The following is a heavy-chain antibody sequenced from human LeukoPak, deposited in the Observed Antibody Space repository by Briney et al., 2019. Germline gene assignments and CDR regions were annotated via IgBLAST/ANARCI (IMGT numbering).Heavy chain of an antibody. Sequence: GGSLRLSCAASGFTVSSNYMSWVRQAPGKGLEWVSVIYSGGSTYYADSVKGRFTISRDNSKNTLYLQMNSLRAEDTAVYYCARRGDEFYFEYWGQGTLVTVSS. CDR1: GFTVSSNY. D-gene: IGHD3-3*01. V-gene: IGHV3-66*02. CDR2: IYSGGST. CDR3: ARRGDEFYFEY. J-gene: IGHJ4*02.